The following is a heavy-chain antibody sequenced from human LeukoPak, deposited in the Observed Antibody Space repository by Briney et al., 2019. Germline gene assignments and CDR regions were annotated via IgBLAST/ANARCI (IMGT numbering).Heavy chain of an antibody. CDR3: ARVAKHFRGGLSFYFMDV. D-gene: IGHD3-10*01. V-gene: IGHV4-4*07. CDR2: IYTSGST. CDR1: GGSISSYY. J-gene: IGHJ6*03. Sequence: PSETLSLTCTVSGGSISSYYWSWIRQPAGKGLEWIGRIYTSGSTNYNPSLKSRVTMSVDTSKKQFSLKLTSVIAADTAVYYCARVAKHFRGGLSFYFMDVWGIGTTVTISS.